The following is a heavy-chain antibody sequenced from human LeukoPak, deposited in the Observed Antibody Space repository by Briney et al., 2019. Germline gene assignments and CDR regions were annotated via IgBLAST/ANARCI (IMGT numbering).Heavy chain of an antibody. D-gene: IGHD3-10*01. CDR3: ASGNYYGSGRLAFDT. V-gene: IGHV4-30-2*01. J-gene: IGHJ3*02. Sequence: KTSETLSLTCAVSGGSISSGGYSWSWIRQPPGKGLEWIGYIYHSGSTYYNPSLKSRVTISVDRSKNQFSLKLSSVTAADTAVYYCASGNYYGSGRLAFDTWGQGTMVTVSS. CDR1: GGSISSGGYS. CDR2: IYHSGST.